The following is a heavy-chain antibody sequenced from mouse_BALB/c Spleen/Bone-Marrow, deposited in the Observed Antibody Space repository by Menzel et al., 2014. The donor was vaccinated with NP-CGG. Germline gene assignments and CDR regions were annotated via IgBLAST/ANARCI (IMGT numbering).Heavy chain of an antibody. J-gene: IGHJ2*01. V-gene: IGHV5-6-5*01. Sequence: EVHLVESGGGLVKPGGSLKLSCAASGFTFSNFAMSWVRQTPDKRLEWVASISSGGSAYYPDSVKGRLSISRDNARDILFLQMSSLRSEDTAMYYCARGYDYDFDYWGQDTTLTVSS. CDR3: ARGYDYDFDY. CDR2: ISSGGSA. D-gene: IGHD2-4*01. CDR1: GFTFSNFA.